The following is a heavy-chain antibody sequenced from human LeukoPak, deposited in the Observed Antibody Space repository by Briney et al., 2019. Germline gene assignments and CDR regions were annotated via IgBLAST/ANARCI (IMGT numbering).Heavy chain of an antibody. CDR1: GGTFSSYA. D-gene: IGHD1-7*01. J-gene: IGHJ4*02. CDR2: IVTIFGTA. V-gene: IGHV1-69*13. Sequence: SVKLSCKASGGTFSSYAISWVRQAPGQGLEWMGGIVTIFGTANYAQKFQCRVTITADESTSTAYMELSSLRSEDTAVYYCARAAYNWNYVAAAGTCGYWGQGTLVTVSS. CDR3: ARAAYNWNYVAAAGTCGY.